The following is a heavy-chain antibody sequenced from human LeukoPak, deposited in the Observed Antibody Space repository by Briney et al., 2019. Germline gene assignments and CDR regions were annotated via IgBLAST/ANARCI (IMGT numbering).Heavy chain of an antibody. CDR3: AREGTTHAFDI. D-gene: IGHD1-7*01. V-gene: IGHV4-4*07. CDR1: GDSISNYY. CDR2: IYTSGST. J-gene: IGHJ3*02. Sequence: SETLSLTCTVSGDSISNYYWSWIRQPAGRGLEWIGRIYTSGSTNYNPSLKSRVTMSVDTSKNQFSLKLSSVTAAATAVYYCAREGTTHAFDIWGQGTMVTVSS.